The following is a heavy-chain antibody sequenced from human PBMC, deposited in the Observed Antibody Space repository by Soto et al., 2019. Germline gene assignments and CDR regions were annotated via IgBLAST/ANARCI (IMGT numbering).Heavy chain of an antibody. CDR2: IYWDDGK. J-gene: IGHJ4*02. D-gene: IGHD1-26*01. Sequence: QITLKESGPTLVKPTQTLTLTCTFSGFSLTTDRVGVGWIRQPPGEALEWLAVIYWDDGKTYRPSLASRLTSTKDTSKTQVALTMTNMDSLDTATYYCAHAYGGRSLYWGQGTLVTVSS. CDR3: AHAYGGRSLY. V-gene: IGHV2-5*02. CDR1: GFSLTTDRVG.